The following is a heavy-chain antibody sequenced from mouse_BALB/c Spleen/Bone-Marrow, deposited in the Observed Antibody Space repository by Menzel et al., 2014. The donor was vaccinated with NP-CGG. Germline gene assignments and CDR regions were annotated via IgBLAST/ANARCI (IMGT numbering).Heavy chain of an antibody. D-gene: IGHD1-1*02. CDR1: GDSITSGY. Sequence: EVQGVGSGPSLVKPSQTLSLTCSVTGDSITSGYWNWIRKFPGNKLEYMGYISYSGSTYYNPSLKSRISITRDTSKNQYYLQLNSVTTEDTATYYCARGRAMGFAYWGQGTLVTVSA. V-gene: IGHV3-8*02. CDR3: ARGRAMGFAY. J-gene: IGHJ3*01. CDR2: ISYSGST.